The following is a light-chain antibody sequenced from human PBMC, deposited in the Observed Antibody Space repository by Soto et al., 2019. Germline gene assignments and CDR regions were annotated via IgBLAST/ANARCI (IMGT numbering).Light chain of an antibody. V-gene: IGKV1-5*01. Sequence: IQMTQSPSTLSASVGDRVTITCRASQSISYWLAWYQQKPGKAPNLLIYDVSNLESGVPSRFSGSASGTEFTLTISSLQPDDFATYCCQQYNSYSPAFGQGTKV. CDR3: QQYNSYSPA. CDR1: QSISYW. J-gene: IGKJ1*01. CDR2: DVS.